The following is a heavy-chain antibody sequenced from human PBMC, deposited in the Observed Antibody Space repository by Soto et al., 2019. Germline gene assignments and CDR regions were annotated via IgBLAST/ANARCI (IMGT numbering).Heavy chain of an antibody. CDR3: ARGGPPITIFGGVILPGMDV. CDR1: GGTFSSYA. J-gene: IGHJ6*02. Sequence: QVQLVQSGAEVKKPGSSVKVSCKASGGTFSSYAISWVRQAPGQGLEWMGGIIPIFGTANYAQKFQGRVTITADESTSTAYMELSSLRSEDTAVYYCARGGPPITIFGGVILPGMDVWGQGTTVTVSS. CDR2: IIPIFGTA. D-gene: IGHD3-3*01. V-gene: IGHV1-69*01.